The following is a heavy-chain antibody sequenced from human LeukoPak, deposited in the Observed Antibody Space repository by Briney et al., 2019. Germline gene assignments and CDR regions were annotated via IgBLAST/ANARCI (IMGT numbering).Heavy chain of an antibody. D-gene: IGHD6-19*01. J-gene: IGHJ4*02. V-gene: IGHV3-64*01. CDR3: TRRFGGHSGWAGYHDS. Sequence: PGGSLRLSCVASGFSLSAYTMHWVRQAPGKGLEYVSAIRSDGSSTFQPNSVKGRFTIYRDNSKSTLYVQMGSLRAEDTAVYYCTRRFGGHSGWAGYHDSWGQGTLVTVSS. CDR2: IRSDGSST. CDR1: GFSLSAYT.